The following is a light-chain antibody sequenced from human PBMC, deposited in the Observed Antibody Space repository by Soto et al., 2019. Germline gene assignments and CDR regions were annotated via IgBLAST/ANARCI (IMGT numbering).Light chain of an antibody. Sequence: VVMTKTTDSLAVPLGERATINCKSSQIVLYSSNNKNYLAWYQQKPGQPPKLLIYWASTRESGVPDRFSGSGSGTDFTLTISSLQAEDVAVYYCQQYYSTPPTFGQGTKVDIK. V-gene: IGKV4-1*01. CDR1: QIVLYSSNNKNY. J-gene: IGKJ1*01. CDR3: QQYYSTPPT. CDR2: WAS.